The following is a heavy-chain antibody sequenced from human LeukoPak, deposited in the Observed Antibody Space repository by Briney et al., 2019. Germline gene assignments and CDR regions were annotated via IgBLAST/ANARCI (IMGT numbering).Heavy chain of an antibody. Sequence: ASVKVSCKASGYTFTGYYMHWVRQAPGQGLEWMGIINPSGGSTSYAQKFQGRVTMTRDTSTSTVYMELSSLRSEDTAVYSCARDGYDFWSGYSRGYFDYWGQGTLVTVSS. CDR2: INPSGGST. V-gene: IGHV1-46*01. D-gene: IGHD3-3*01. CDR3: ARDGYDFWSGYSRGYFDY. J-gene: IGHJ4*02. CDR1: GYTFTGYY.